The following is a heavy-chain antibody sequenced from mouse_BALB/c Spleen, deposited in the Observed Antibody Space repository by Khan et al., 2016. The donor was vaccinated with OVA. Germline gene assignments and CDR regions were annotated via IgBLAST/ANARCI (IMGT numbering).Heavy chain of an antibody. CDR1: GYSITSDYA. CDR2: ISYSGRT. Sequence: EVKLLEPGPGLVKPSQSLSLTCTVTGYSITSDYAWNWIRQFPGNKLEWVGYISYSGRTSYNPSLKSRISITRATYKNQCFLQLSSVTTEDTATYYCARSVTITTVVATDFDYWGQGTTLTVSS. CDR3: ARSVTITTVVATDFDY. D-gene: IGHD1-1*01. J-gene: IGHJ2*01. V-gene: IGHV3-2*02.